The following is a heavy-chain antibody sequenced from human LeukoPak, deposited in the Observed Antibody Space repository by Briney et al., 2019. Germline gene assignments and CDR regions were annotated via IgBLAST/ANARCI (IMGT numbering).Heavy chain of an antibody. Sequence: ASVKVSCKASGGTFSSYAISWVRQAPGQGLEWMGGIIPIFGTANYAQKFQGRVTITADESTSTAYMELSSLRSEDTAVYYCASPGIAVAASPFDYWGQGTLVTVSS. J-gene: IGHJ4*02. V-gene: IGHV1-69*13. CDR2: IIPIFGTA. D-gene: IGHD6-19*01. CDR3: ASPGIAVAASPFDY. CDR1: GGTFSSYA.